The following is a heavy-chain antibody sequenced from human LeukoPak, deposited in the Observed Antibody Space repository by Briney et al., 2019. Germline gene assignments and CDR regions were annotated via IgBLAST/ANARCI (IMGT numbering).Heavy chain of an antibody. J-gene: IGHJ4*02. CDR1: GFTFSSYG. V-gene: IGHV3-30*03. CDR2: MSYDGSNK. Sequence: PGGSLRLSCAASGFTFSSYGMHWVRQAPGKGLEWVAVMSYDGSNKYYADSVKGRFTISRDNSKNSLYLQMNSLRAEGTAVYYCARDLIAVAGVVDYWGQGTLVTVSS. D-gene: IGHD6-19*01. CDR3: ARDLIAVAGVVDY.